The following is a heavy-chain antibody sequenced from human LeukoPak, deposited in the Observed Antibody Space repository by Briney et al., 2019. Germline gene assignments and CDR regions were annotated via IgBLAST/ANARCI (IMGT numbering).Heavy chain of an antibody. V-gene: IGHV3-53*04. CDR3: ARWRPIDAFDI. CDR1: GFTASRNY. Sequence: PGGSLRLSCAASGFTASRNYMNWVRQAPGKGLEWVSLLSSTGNTSYADSVKGRFTISRHNSKNTLYLQVNSLRPEDTAMYYCARWRPIDAFDIWGQGTMVIVSS. J-gene: IGHJ3*02. CDR2: LSSTGNT. D-gene: IGHD3-3*01.